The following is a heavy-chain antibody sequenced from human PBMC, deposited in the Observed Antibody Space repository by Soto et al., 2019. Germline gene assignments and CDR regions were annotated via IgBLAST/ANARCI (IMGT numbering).Heavy chain of an antibody. CDR3: ARLGYIFLTASNTLDTMHF. V-gene: IGHV5-51*01. CDR1: GYSFTSYW. CDR2: IYPGDSDT. Sequence: GESLKISCKGSGYSFTSYWIGWVRQMPGKVLEWMGIIYPGDSDTRYSPSFQGQVTISADKSISTAYLQWSSLKASDTAIYYCARLGYIFLTASNTLDTMHFWCQGXTVTVSS. D-gene: IGHD3-9*01. J-gene: IGHJ6*02.